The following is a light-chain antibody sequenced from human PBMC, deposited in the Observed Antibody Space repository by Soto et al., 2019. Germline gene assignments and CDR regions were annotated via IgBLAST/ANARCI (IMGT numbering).Light chain of an antibody. CDR2: TAS. CDR1: QGISSW. J-gene: IGKJ4*01. Sequence: DIQMTQSPSSVSASVGDRVTITCRASQGISSWLAWYQQKPGKAPNLLIHTASSLQSGVPSRFTGSGSGTDFTHFISSMQPEDVETHTCRQANRLTLTFGGGTKVEIK. CDR3: RQANRLTLT. V-gene: IGKV1-12*01.